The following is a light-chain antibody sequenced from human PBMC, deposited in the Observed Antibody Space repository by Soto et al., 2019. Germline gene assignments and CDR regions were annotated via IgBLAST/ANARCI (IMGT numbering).Light chain of an antibody. V-gene: IGLV2-23*01. Sequence: QSALTQPASVSGSPGQSITISCTGTSRDIGSYNLVSWYQQHPGKAPKLIISEANKRPSGISDRFSGSKSGNTASLTISGLQVADDADYFCCSYAGTPYVFGSGTKVTFL. CDR1: SRDIGSYNL. CDR3: CSYAGTPYV. CDR2: EAN. J-gene: IGLJ1*01.